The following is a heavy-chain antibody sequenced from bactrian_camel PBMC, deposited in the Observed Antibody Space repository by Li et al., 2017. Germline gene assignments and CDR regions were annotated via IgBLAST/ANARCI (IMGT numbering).Heavy chain of an antibody. CDR2: TYTGSGST. CDR3: VPDQSWAFIY. V-gene: IGHV3S54*01. D-gene: IGHD1*01. CDR1: GDTYTMNC. Sequence: HVQLVESGGGSVQAGGSLRLSCAASGDTYTMNCLGWFRQAPGKEREGVARTYTGSGSTYYADSVKGRFTISQDNAKNTVYLQMNSLKPEDTAVYYCVPDQSWAFIYWGQGTQVTVS. J-gene: IGHJ4*01.